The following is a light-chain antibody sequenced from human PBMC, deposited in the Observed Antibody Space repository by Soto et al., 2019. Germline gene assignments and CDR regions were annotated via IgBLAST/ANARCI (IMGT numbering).Light chain of an antibody. CDR2: SNN. CDR3: AAWDDSLNGYV. Sequence: QSVLTQPPSASGTPGQRVTISCSGSSSNIGSNTVNWYQQLPGTAPKLLIYSNNQRPSGVPDRFSGSKSGTSASLAISGLQFEDEADYYCAAWDDSLNGYVVGTGPKSPS. J-gene: IGLJ1*01. CDR1: SSNIGSNT. V-gene: IGLV1-44*01.